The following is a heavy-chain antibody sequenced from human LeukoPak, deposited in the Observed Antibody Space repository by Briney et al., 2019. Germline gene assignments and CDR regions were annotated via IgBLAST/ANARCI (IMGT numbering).Heavy chain of an antibody. V-gene: IGHV4-39*07. J-gene: IGHJ4*02. D-gene: IGHD2/OR15-2a*01. CDR2: INHSGST. CDR1: GGSISSSSYY. Sequence: PSETLSLTCTVSGGSISSSSYYWVWIRQPPGKGLEWIGEINHSGSTNYNPSLKSRVTISVDTSKNQFSLKLSSVTAADTAVYYCARGLSRSWYFDYWGQGTLVTVS. CDR3: ARGLSRSWYFDY.